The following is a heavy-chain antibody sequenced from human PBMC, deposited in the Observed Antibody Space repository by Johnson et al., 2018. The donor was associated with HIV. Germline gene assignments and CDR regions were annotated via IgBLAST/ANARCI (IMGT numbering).Heavy chain of an antibody. Sequence: QVQLVESGGGLVQPGGSLRLSCAASGFTFSSYGMHWVRQAPGKGLEWVAVISYDGSKNYNADSVKGRFTISRDNSKNTLYLQMNSRRPEDTAVYYCARVIWGMRSGYEWGAFDIWGQGTMVIVSS. CDR1: GFTFSSYG. D-gene: IGHD5-12*01. J-gene: IGHJ3*02. CDR3: ARVIWGMRSGYEWGAFDI. V-gene: IGHV3-30*03. CDR2: ISYDGSKN.